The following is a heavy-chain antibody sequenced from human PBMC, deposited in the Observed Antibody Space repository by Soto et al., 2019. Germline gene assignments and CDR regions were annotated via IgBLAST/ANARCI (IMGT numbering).Heavy chain of an antibody. CDR3: AREYTSASWDY. V-gene: IGHV1-18*01. Sequence: QVQLVQSGAEVTKPGASVKVSCKASGYTFTSYGIRWVRQDPGQGLEWMGWISTYNGNTNYAQKLQGRVTMTTDTYTSTAYMELRSLRSDDTAVYYCAREYTSASWDYWGQGTLVTVSS. D-gene: IGHD6-6*01. J-gene: IGHJ4*02. CDR1: GYTFTSYG. CDR2: ISTYNGNT.